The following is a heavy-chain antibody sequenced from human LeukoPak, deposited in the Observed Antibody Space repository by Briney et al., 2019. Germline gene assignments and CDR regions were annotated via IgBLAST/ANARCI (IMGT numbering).Heavy chain of an antibody. CDR3: ARALSGTYGLFQH. D-gene: IGHD1-26*01. CDR1: GGSISNYY. CDR2: IYYTGST. J-gene: IGHJ1*01. Sequence: SQTLSLTCTLSGGSISNYYWSSIRQPPGKGLEWIGYIYYTGSTYYNPSLRSRVTISVDTSKNQFSLNLNSVTAADTAVYYCARALSGTYGLFQHWGQGTLVTVSS. V-gene: IGHV4-59*01.